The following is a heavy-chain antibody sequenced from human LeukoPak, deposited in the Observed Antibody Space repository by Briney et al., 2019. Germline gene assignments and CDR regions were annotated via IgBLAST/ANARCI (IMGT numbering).Heavy chain of an antibody. CDR2: IYHSGST. D-gene: IGHD2-15*01. J-gene: IGHJ5*02. V-gene: IGHV4-4*02. CDR1: GGSISSSNW. CDR3: ARGRPSPWDIVVVVAATGYNWFDP. Sequence: PSGTLSLTCAVSGGSISSSNWWSWVRQPPGKGLEWIGEIYHSGSTNYNPSLKSRVTISVDKSKNQFSLKLSSVTAADTAVYYCARGRPSPWDIVVVVAATGYNWFDPWGQGTLVTVSS.